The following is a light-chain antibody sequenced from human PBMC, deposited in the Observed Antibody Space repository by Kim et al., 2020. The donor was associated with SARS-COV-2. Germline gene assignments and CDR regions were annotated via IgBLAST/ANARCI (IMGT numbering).Light chain of an antibody. CDR3: AVCDDSLKQGV. Sequence: QSVLTQPPSASGTPGQRVTISCSGSSSNIGSNNVVWYQQFPGAAPNVLIHSNNQRPSGIPDRFSGSRSGTSASLAISGLQSGDEADYYCAVCDDSLKQGVFGGGTQLTVL. CDR1: SSNIGSNN. CDR2: SNN. J-gene: IGLJ3*02. V-gene: IGLV1-44*01.